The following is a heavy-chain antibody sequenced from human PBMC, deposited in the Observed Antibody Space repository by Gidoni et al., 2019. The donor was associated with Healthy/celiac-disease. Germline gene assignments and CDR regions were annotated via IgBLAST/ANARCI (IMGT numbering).Heavy chain of an antibody. J-gene: IGHJ4*02. D-gene: IGHD3-22*01. V-gene: IGHV5-51*01. CDR2: IYPGDSDT. CDR3: ARRYYYDSSGYSPFDY. Sequence: EVQLVQSGAEVKTPGESLKISCKGSGYSFTSYWIGWVRQMPGKGLDWMGIIYPGDSDTRYSPSFQGQVTISADKSISTAYLQWSSLKASDTAMYYCARRYYYDSSGYSPFDYWGQGTLVTVSS. CDR1: GYSFTSYW.